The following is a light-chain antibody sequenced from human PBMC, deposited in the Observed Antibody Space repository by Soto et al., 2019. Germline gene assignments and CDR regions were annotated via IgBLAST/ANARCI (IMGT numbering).Light chain of an antibody. Sequence: IVMTQTPLSSPVILGQPASISCRSSQSLVGTDGVTYLTWLQQRTGQPPRLLIYTNSARYLGGSDRVSDTGAGTHLTLEISRVEAEDVGVYYCMQATESPHTSRQRTKLEIE. CDR1: QSLVGTDGVTY. J-gene: IGKJ2*01. CDR2: TNS. CDR3: MQATESPHT. V-gene: IGKV2-24*01.